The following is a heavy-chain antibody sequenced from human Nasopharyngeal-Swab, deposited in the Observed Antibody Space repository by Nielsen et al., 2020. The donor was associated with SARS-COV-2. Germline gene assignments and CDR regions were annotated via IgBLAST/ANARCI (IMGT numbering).Heavy chain of an antibody. CDR3: AREGGYCSGGSCPYYGMDV. CDR1: GGSISSSSYY. CDR2: INWNGGST. Sequence: GGSLRLSCTVSGGSISSSSYYWGWIRQPPGKGLEWVSGINWNGGSTGYADSVKGRFTISRDNAKNSLYLQMNSLRAEDTALYHCAREGGYCSGGSCPYYGMDVWGQGTTVTVSS. V-gene: IGHV3-20*01. J-gene: IGHJ6*02. D-gene: IGHD2-15*01.